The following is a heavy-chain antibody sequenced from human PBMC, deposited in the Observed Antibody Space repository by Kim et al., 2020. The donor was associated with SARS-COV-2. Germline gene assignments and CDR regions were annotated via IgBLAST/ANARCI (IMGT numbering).Heavy chain of an antibody. V-gene: IGHV3-30*18. J-gene: IGHJ6*02. CDR2: ISYTGSNQ. CDR1: GYSFRTYG. Sequence: GGSLRLSCAASGYSFRTYGMDWVRQAPGKGLEWVAFISYTGSNQYYADSVKGRFTISKDNSKNMVYLQMNSLRREDTAVYYCAKDGFGMDVWGQGTTVTVSS. D-gene: IGHD5-12*01. CDR3: AKDGFGMDV.